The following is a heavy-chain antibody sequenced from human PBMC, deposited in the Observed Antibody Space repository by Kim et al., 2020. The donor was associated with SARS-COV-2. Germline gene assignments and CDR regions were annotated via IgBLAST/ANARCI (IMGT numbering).Heavy chain of an antibody. CDR2: IIPIFGTA. Sequence: SVKVSCKASGGTFSSYAISWVRQAPGQGLEWMGGIIPIFGTANYAQKFQGRVTITADESTSTAYMELSSLRSEDTAVYYCARGGWPNQDYYYYYGMDVWGQGTTVTVSS. CDR3: ARGGWPNQDYYYYYGMDV. D-gene: IGHD3-10*01. J-gene: IGHJ6*02. V-gene: IGHV1-69*13. CDR1: GGTFSSYA.